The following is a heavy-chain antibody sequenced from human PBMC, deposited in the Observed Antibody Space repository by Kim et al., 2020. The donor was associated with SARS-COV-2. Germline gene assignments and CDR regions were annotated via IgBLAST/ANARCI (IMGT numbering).Heavy chain of an antibody. V-gene: IGHV4-61*02. D-gene: IGHD3-10*01. J-gene: IGHJ4*02. CDR3: ARDLWRLAYFDY. Sequence: SETLSLTCTVSGGSISSGSYYWSWIRQPAGKGLEWIGRIYTSGSTNYNPSLKSRVTISVDTSKNQFSLKLSSVTAADTAVYYCARDLWRLAYFDYWGQGTLVTVSS. CDR2: IYTSGST. CDR1: GGSISSGSYY.